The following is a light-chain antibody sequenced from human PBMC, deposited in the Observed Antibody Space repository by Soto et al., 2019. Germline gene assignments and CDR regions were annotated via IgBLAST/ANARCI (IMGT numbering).Light chain of an antibody. CDR1: SSNIGNNY. Sequence: QSVLTQPPSVSAAPGQKVTISRSGSSSNIGNNYVSWYQQLPGTAPKLLIYENNKRPSGIPDRFSGSKSGTSATLGVTGLQTGDEADYYCGTWDSSLSGVVFGGGTQLTVL. V-gene: IGLV1-51*02. CDR2: ENN. CDR3: GTWDSSLSGVV. J-gene: IGLJ2*01.